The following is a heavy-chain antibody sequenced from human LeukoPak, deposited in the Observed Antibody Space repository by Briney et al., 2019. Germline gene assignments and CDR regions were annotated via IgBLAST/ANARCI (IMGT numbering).Heavy chain of an antibody. CDR3: ATYAQYDYVWGSYRFTREYYFDY. V-gene: IGHV4-61*02. D-gene: IGHD3-16*02. J-gene: IGHJ4*02. Sequence: SETLSLTCTVSGGSISSGSYYWSWIRQPAGKGLEWIGRIYTSGSTNYNPSLKSRVTISVDTSKNQFSLKLSSVTAADTAVYYCATYAQYDYVWGSYRFTREYYFDYWGQGTLVTVSS. CDR1: GGSISSGSYY. CDR2: IYTSGST.